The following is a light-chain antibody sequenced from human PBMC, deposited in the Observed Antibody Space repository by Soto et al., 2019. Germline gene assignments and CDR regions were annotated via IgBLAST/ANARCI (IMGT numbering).Light chain of an antibody. V-gene: IGKV3-11*01. J-gene: IGKJ4*01. CDR2: DAS. CDR3: QQRSNWPPNT. CDR1: QSVSSY. Sequence: EIVLTQSPATLSLSPGERATHSCRASQSVSSYLAWYQQKPGQAPRLLIYDASNRATGIPARFSGSGSGTDFTLTISSLEPEDFAVYYCQQRSNWPPNTFGGGTKVDIK.